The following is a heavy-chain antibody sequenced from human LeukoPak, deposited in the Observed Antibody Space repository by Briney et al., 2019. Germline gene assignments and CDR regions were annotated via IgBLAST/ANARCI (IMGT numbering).Heavy chain of an antibody. CDR2: ISAYNGDT. CDR3: ARGRYSAYPTALDY. Sequence: ASVKVSCKASGYTFTDYGVSWVRQAPGQGLEWMGWISAYNGDTDSAQKVQGRITMTTDTSTGTAYMELRSMRCDDTAVYYCARGRYSAYPTALDYWGQGTLVTVSS. J-gene: IGHJ4*02. CDR1: GYTFTDYG. D-gene: IGHD4/OR15-4a*01. V-gene: IGHV1-18*01.